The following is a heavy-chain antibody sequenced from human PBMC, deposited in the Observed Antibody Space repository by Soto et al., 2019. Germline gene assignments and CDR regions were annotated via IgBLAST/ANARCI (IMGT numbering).Heavy chain of an antibody. D-gene: IGHD3-10*01. CDR1: GFTFSSYA. Sequence: EVHLLESGGGLVEPGGSLRLSCAASGFTFSSYAMSWVRQAPGKGLEWVSAISGSGDDTYYADSVRGRFTISRDNSKNSLYMQMNSRRVEDTAVYFCAKGYWGSAHPGPADHWGQGTLVTVSS. CDR3: AKGYWGSAHPGPADH. CDR2: ISGSGDDT. J-gene: IGHJ4*02. V-gene: IGHV3-23*01.